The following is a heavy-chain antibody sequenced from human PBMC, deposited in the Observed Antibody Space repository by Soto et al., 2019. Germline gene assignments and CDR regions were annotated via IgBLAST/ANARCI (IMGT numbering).Heavy chain of an antibody. CDR2: IHYDGST. J-gene: IGHJ4*02. CDR1: GGSISSVDYY. Sequence: QVELQESGPRLAKPSQTLSLTCTVSGGSISSVDYYWSWIHQPPGKGLEWIGYIHYDGSTYYNPSLMSRVTISVDTSKNQFSLKLSSVTAADTAVYYCARCDSTCSLGFWGQGTLVTVSS. V-gene: IGHV4-30-4*01. D-gene: IGHD3-22*01. CDR3: ARCDSTCSLGF.